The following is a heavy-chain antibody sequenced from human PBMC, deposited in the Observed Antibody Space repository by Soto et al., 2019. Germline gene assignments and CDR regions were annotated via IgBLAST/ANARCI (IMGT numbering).Heavy chain of an antibody. CDR2: ISDSGAIT. Sequence: EAQLLQSGGGLIQPGGSLRLSCAASGFTFDYCAMNWVRQVPGKGLEWVSIISDSGAITHYADSVKGRFTISRDTSKNMVYLEVPIARVEDSGLYYCAQELRGGMGAFEIWGQGTMVIVSS. V-gene: IGHV3-23*01. D-gene: IGHD3-16*01. J-gene: IGHJ3*02. CDR1: GFTFDYCA. CDR3: AQELRGGMGAFEI.